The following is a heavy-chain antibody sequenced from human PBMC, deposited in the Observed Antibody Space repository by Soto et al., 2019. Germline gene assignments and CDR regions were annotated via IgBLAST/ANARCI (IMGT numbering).Heavy chain of an antibody. CDR3: ARVPAGYGSGSYYLHHGWFDP. CDR1: GGSFSGYY. Sequence: QVQLQQWGAGLLKPSETLSLTCAVYGGSFSGYYWSWIRQPPGKGLEWIGEINHSGSTNYNPSLKRRLTISVDTSKNQFSLKLSSVTAADTAVYYWARVPAGYGSGSYYLHHGWFDPWGQGTLVTVSS. CDR2: INHSGST. V-gene: IGHV4-34*01. J-gene: IGHJ5*02. D-gene: IGHD3-10*01.